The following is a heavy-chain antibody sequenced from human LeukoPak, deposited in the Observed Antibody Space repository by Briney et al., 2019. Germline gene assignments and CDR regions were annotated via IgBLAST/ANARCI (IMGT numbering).Heavy chain of an antibody. D-gene: IGHD4-17*01. V-gene: IGHV3-48*01. J-gene: IGHJ4*02. CDR3: AKDLGSAEGDYGSDY. CDR2: ISSSSSTI. Sequence: GGSLRLSCAASGFTFSSYSMNWVRQAPGKGLEWVSYISSSSSTIYYADSVKGRFTISRDNAKNSLYLQMNSLRAEDTAVYYCAKDLGSAEGDYGSDYWGQGTLVTVSS. CDR1: GFTFSSYS.